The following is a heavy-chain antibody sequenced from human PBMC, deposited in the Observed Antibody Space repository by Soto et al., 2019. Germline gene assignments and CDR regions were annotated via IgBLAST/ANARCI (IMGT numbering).Heavy chain of an antibody. Sequence: ASVKVSCKASGYTFTRYGISWVRQAPGQGLEWMGWISGYNGDTKYAQKFQGRVTMTVDTSTTTAYMELSSLQSEDTAVYYCARGIKYGDYSRWFDPWGPGTLVTVSSGKPGSLTSDDRAVYYCAKNGQPPYYYYGMDVWGQGTTVT. D-gene: IGHD4-17*01. V-gene: IGHV1-18*01. CDR2: ISGYNGDT. CDR1: GYTFTRYG. CDR3: ARGIKYGDYSRWFDPWGPGTLVTVSSGKPGSLTSDDRAVYYCAKNGQPPYYYYGMDV. J-gene: IGHJ6*02.